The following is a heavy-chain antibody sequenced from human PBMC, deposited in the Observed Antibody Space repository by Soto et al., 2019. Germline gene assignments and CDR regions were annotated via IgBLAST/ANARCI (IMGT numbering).Heavy chain of an antibody. J-gene: IGHJ6*02. CDR3: ARDGQSLAPYALDV. Sequence: QVQVVESGGGVVQPGRSLKLSCTASGFTFSGHAMHWVRQPPGKGLEWVAQIWYDGSNKYYADSVKGRFTISRDNSKNTLYVQMGSLRVEDTAVYYCARDGQSLAPYALDVWGQGTSVTVSS. V-gene: IGHV3-33*01. CDR1: GFTFSGHA. CDR2: IWYDGSNK. D-gene: IGHD6-19*01.